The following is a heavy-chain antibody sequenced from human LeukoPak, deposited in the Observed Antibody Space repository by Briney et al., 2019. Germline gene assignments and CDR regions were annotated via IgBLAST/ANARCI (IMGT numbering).Heavy chain of an antibody. CDR3: ARGYLIIHY. CDR1: GGSFSGYY. Sequence: KPSETLSLTCAVYGGSFSGYYWSWIRQPPGKGLEWIGEINHSGSTNYNPSLKSRVTISVDTSKNQFSLKLSSVTAADTAVYYRARGYLIIHYWGQGTLVTVSS. CDR2: INHSGST. V-gene: IGHV4-34*01. J-gene: IGHJ4*02. D-gene: IGHD2-2*02.